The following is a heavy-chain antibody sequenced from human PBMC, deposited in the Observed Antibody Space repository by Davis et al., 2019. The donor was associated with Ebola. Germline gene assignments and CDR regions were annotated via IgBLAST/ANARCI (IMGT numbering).Heavy chain of an antibody. Sequence: ASVPVSCKASGYTFSNYDINWVRQATGQGLEWMGWMNPKSGNTGYVQKFQGRVTMTRNTAINTAYMELASLRSEDTAVYYCARGQSYYDILTGYSLYYYYGMDVWGKGTTVTVSS. J-gene: IGHJ6*04. D-gene: IGHD3-9*01. CDR1: GYTFSNYD. CDR2: MNPKSGNT. V-gene: IGHV1-8*01. CDR3: ARGQSYYDILTGYSLYYYYGMDV.